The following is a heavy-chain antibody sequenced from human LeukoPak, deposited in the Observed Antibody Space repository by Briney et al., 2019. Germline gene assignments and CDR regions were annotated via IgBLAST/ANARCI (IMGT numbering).Heavy chain of an antibody. Sequence: GRSLRLSCAASGFTFSSYAMHWVRQAPGKGLEWVAVISYDGSNKYYADSVKGRFTISIDNSKNTQYLQMNSLRAEDTAVYYCARDADTAMVAYYFDYWGQGTLVTVSS. CDR2: ISYDGSNK. CDR1: GFTFSSYA. CDR3: ARDADTAMVAYYFDY. J-gene: IGHJ4*02. D-gene: IGHD5-18*01. V-gene: IGHV3-30*04.